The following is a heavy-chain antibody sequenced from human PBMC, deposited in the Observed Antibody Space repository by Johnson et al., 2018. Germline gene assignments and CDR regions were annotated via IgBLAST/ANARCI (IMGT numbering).Heavy chain of an antibody. D-gene: IGHD3-22*01. CDR3: AEGWDDSSAEYFQH. V-gene: IGHV4-59*08. CDR2: IYYSGST. CDR1: GGSISRYY. J-gene: IGHJ1*01. Sequence: QVQLQESGPGLVKPSETLSLTCTVSGGSISRYYWSWVRQPPGKGLKWIGYIYYSGSTNYNPSLKSRVTISVDTSKNQFSLKLSSVTVADTAVYYCAEGWDDSSAEYFQHWGQGTLVTVSS.